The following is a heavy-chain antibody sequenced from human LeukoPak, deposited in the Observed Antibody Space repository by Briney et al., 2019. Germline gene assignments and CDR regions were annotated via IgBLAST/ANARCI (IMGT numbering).Heavy chain of an antibody. CDR1: GFTFDDYG. D-gene: IGHD3-10*01. Sequence: PGGSLRLSCAASGFTFDDYGMSWVRQVPGKGLEWVSGINWNGGSTGNADSVKGRFTISRDNAKNSLYLQMNSLRAEDTAVYYCARDRFGDPDAFDIWGQGTMVTVSS. V-gene: IGHV3-20*04. CDR2: INWNGGST. CDR3: ARDRFGDPDAFDI. J-gene: IGHJ3*02.